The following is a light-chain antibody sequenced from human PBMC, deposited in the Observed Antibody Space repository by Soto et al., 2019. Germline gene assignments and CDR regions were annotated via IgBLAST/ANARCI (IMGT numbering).Light chain of an antibody. Sequence: QSVLTQPPSVSGSPGQSVTISCTGTSSDVGSYNRVSWYQQSPGTAPKLMVSGVNNRPSGVPDRFSGSKSGNTASLTISGLQAEDEADYYCTSFTSSTHYVFGTGTKATVL. CDR3: TSFTSSTHYV. CDR1: SSDVGSYNR. J-gene: IGLJ1*01. CDR2: GVN. V-gene: IGLV2-18*02.